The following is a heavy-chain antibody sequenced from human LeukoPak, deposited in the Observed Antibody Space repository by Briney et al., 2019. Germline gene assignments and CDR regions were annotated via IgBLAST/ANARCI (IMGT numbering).Heavy chain of an antibody. J-gene: IGHJ3*02. D-gene: IGHD3-9*01. V-gene: IGHV4-4*08. CDR1: GGSISSNY. CDR3: ARDTDYDILTGYDAFDI. CDR2: IYTSGST. Sequence: PSETLSLTCTVSGGSISSNYWSWIRQPPGKGLEWIGRIYTSGSTNYNPSLKSRVTISVDTSKNQFSLKLSSVTAADTAVYYCARDTDYDILTGYDAFDIWGQGTMVTVSS.